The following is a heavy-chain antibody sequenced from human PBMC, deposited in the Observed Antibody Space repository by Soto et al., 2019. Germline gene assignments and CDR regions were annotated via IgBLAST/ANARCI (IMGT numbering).Heavy chain of an antibody. D-gene: IGHD3-10*01. CDR2: IYYSGST. Sequence: QLQLQESGPGLVKPSETLSLTCTVSGGSISSSSYYWGWIRQPPGKGLEWIGSIYYSGSTYYNPSLKSRVTXSXXTSKNPFPLKLSSVTAADTAVYYCAMVRYYYGMDVWGEGTTVTVSS. CDR1: GGSISSSSYY. CDR3: AMVRYYYGMDV. J-gene: IGHJ6*04. V-gene: IGHV4-39*01.